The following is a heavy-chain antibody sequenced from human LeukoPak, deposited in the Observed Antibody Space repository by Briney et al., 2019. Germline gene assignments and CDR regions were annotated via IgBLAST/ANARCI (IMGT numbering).Heavy chain of an antibody. Sequence: PGGSLRLSCAASGFTFSSYGMNWVRQAPGKGLEWVSYISSSGSTIYYADSVRGRFTISRDNAKNSLYLQMNSLRAEDTAVYYCARDRITVAVWGQGALVTVSS. J-gene: IGHJ4*02. V-gene: IGHV3-48*03. CDR1: GFTFSSYG. D-gene: IGHD4-23*01. CDR2: ISSSGSTI. CDR3: ARDRITVAV.